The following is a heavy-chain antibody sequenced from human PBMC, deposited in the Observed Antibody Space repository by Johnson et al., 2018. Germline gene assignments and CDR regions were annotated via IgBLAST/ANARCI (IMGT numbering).Heavy chain of an antibody. CDR2: IKADGSDK. J-gene: IGHJ3*02. Sequence: VQLVESGGDLVQPGGSLRLSCAASGFTFSSWWMSWVRQAPGKGLEWLATIKADGSDKYYVDSGKGRFTISRDNAKNSLDLQMNILRAEDTAVYYCVRGGGVLDIWGQGTMVTVSS. D-gene: IGHD2-8*01. CDR3: VRGGGVLDI. V-gene: IGHV3-7*01. CDR1: GFTFSSWW.